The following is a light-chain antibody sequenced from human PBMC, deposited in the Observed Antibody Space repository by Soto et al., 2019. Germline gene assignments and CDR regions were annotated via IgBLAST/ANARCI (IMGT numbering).Light chain of an antibody. CDR3: QQYYSTLIT. J-gene: IGKJ5*01. Sequence: EIVMTQSPATLSVSPGERATLSCRASQSISNNLAWYQQKPGQAPRLLIYGASTRATGIPARFSGSGSGTEFTLTISSLQSEDFAVYYCQQYYSTLITFGQGTRLEIK. CDR1: QSISNN. V-gene: IGKV3-15*01. CDR2: GAS.